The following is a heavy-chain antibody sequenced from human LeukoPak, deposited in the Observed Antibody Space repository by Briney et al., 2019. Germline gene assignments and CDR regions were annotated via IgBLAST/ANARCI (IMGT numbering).Heavy chain of an antibody. V-gene: IGHV1-18*01. CDR3: ARVRMVRGVISYYMDV. J-gene: IGHJ6*03. CDR2: ISAYNVNT. CDR1: GYTFTSYG. Sequence: ASVKVSCKASGYTFTSYGISWVRQAPGQGLEWMGWISAYNVNTNYAQKLQGRVTMTTDTSTSTAYMELRSLRSDDTAVYHCARVRMVRGVISYYMDVWGKGTTVTVSS. D-gene: IGHD3-10*01.